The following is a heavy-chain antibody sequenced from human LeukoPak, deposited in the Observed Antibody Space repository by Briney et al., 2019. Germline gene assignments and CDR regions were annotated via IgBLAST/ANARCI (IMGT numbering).Heavy chain of an antibody. CDR3: AKDHIFGEVKPYYFGY. CDR1: GFTFSSYA. D-gene: IGHD3-16*01. J-gene: IGHJ4*02. V-gene: IGHV3-23*01. CDR2: ISGSGGST. Sequence: PGGSLRLSCAASGFTFSSYAMSWVRQAPGKGLEWVSAISGSGGSTYYADSVKGRFTISRDNSKNTLYLQMNSLRAEDTAVYYCAKDHIFGEVKPYYFGYWGQGTLVTVSS.